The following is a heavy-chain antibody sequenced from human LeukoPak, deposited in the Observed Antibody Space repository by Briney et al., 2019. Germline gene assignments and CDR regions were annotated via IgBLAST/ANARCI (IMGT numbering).Heavy chain of an antibody. CDR1: GYTFTSYY. CDR2: ISTHNGNT. Sequence: ASVKVSCKASGYTFTSYYMHWVRQAPGQGLEWMGWISTHNGNTNYAQKFQGRVTMTTDTSTSTAYMELRSLRSDDTAVYYCARGASYVILTGYSYFDYWGQGTLVTVSS. CDR3: ARGASYVILTGYSYFDY. D-gene: IGHD3-9*01. J-gene: IGHJ4*02. V-gene: IGHV1-18*04.